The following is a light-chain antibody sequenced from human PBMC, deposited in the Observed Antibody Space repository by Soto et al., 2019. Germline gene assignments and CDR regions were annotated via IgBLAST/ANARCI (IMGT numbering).Light chain of an antibody. CDR1: QSVSSS. CDR2: DAS. Sequence: VVTQSTSTLSLSPRERATLSCRTSQSVSSSLAWYQQKPGQAPRLLIYDASNRATGIPARFSGSGSGTDFTLTISSLQPEDFAVYYCQQRSSLFTFGGGTKVDIK. V-gene: IGKV3-11*01. J-gene: IGKJ4*01. CDR3: QQRSSLFT.